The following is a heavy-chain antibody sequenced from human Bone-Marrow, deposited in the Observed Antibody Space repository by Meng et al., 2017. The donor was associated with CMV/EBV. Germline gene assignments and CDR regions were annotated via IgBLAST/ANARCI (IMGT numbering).Heavy chain of an antibody. CDR2: INSDGSST. CDR1: GFTFSSYW. D-gene: IGHD2-2*01. J-gene: IGHJ3*02. CDR3: ARDRKVPAAPYAFDI. V-gene: IGHV3-74*01. Sequence: GESLKISCAASGFTFSSYWMHWVRQAPGKGLVWVSRINSDGSSTSYADSVKGRFTISRDNAKNTLYLQMNSLRAEDTAVYYCARDRKVPAAPYAFDIWGQGTMVTVSS.